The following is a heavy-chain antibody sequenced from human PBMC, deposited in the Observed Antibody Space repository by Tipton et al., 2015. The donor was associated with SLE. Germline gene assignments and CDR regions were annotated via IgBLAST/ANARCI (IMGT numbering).Heavy chain of an antibody. V-gene: IGHV4-34*01. D-gene: IGHD6-19*01. CDR2: INHSGGT. J-gene: IGHJ3*02. Sequence: TLSLTCAVYGGSFSGYYWSWIRQPPGKGLEWIGEINHSGGTNHNPSLKSRVTISVDTSKNQFSLKLSSVTAADTAVYYCARHGAYMSSGWSGAFDIWGQGTMVTVSS. CDR3: ARHGAYMSSGWSGAFDI. CDR1: GGSFSGYY.